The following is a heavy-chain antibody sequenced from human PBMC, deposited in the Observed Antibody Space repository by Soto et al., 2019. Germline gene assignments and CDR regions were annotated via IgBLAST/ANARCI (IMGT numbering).Heavy chain of an antibody. D-gene: IGHD3-3*01. CDR1: GFTFSSYS. V-gene: IGHV3-21*01. J-gene: IGHJ6*02. CDR2: ISSSSYI. Sequence: EVQLVESGGGLVKPGGSLRLSCAASGFTFSSYSMNWVRQAPGKGLEWVSSISSSSYIYYADSVKGRFTISRDNAKNSLYLQMNSLRAEDTAVYYCAREVTTFGLYYGMDVWGQGTTVTVSS. CDR3: AREVTTFGLYYGMDV.